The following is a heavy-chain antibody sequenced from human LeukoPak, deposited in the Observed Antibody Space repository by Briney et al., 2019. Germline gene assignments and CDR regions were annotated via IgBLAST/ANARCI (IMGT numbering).Heavy chain of an antibody. D-gene: IGHD6-13*01. CDR3: AKIIAAAVGSAFDI. CDR2: ISGSGGST. CDR1: GFTFSSYA. Sequence: TGGSQRLSCAASGFTFSSYAMSWVRQAPGKGLEWVSAISGSGGSTYYADSVKGRFTISRDNSKNTLYLQMNSLRAEDTAVYYCAKIIAAAVGSAFDIWGQGTMVTVSS. J-gene: IGHJ3*02. V-gene: IGHV3-23*01.